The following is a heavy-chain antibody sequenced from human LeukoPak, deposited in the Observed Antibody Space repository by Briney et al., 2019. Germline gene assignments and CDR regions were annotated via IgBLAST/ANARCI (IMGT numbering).Heavy chain of an antibody. CDR3: ARFGGTYYYDSSGYYPSHYYYYYMDG. Sequence: GGSLRLSCAASGFTFSSYSMNWVRQAPGKGLGWVSGINSDGSSTSYADSVKGRFTISRDNAKNTLYLQMNSLRAEDTAVYYCARFGGTYYYDSSGYYPSHYYYYYMDGWGKGTTVTISS. J-gene: IGHJ6*03. D-gene: IGHD3-22*01. CDR2: INSDGSST. V-gene: IGHV3-74*01. CDR1: GFTFSSYS.